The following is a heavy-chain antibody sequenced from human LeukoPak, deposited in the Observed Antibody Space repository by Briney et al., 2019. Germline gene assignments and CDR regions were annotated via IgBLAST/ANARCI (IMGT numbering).Heavy chain of an antibody. CDR2: ISASGDVT. CDR1: GFTVTNNY. V-gene: IGHV3-23*01. J-gene: IGHJ3*02. Sequence: GGSLRLSCAGSGFTVTNNYMTWVRQAPGKGLEWVSGISASGDVTFHADPVKGRFTISKDNSKNTLYLQMTSLRAEDTAEYYCAKSLFTSATGTGRAFHIWGQGTMVTVSS. D-gene: IGHD1-1*01. CDR3: AKSLFTSATGTGRAFHI.